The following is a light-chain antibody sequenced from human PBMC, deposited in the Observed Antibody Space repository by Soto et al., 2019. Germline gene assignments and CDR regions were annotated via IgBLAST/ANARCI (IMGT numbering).Light chain of an antibody. Sequence: VMTQSPATLSVSPGERATLSCRASHSVSSNLAWYQQKPGQAPRLLIYGASTRATGVPARFSGSGSGTDFTLTISSLQSEDSAVYYCQQYHNWYSFGQGSKLEIK. CDR1: HSVSSN. CDR2: GAS. CDR3: QQYHNWYS. J-gene: IGKJ2*03. V-gene: IGKV3-15*01.